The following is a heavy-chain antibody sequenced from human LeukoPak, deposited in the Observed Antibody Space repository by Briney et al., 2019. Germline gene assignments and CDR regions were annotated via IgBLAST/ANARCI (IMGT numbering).Heavy chain of an antibody. Sequence: SQTLSLTCTVSGGSISSGSYYWSWIRQPAGKGLEWIGRIYTSGSTNYNPSLKSRVTISVDTSKNQFSLKLSSVTAADTAAYYCASWPYYWGQGTLVTVSS. J-gene: IGHJ4*02. CDR3: ASWPYY. V-gene: IGHV4-61*02. CDR1: GGSISSGSYY. CDR2: IYTSGST.